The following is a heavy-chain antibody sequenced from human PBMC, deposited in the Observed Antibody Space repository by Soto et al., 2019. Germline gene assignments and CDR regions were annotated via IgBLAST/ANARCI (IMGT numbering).Heavy chain of an antibody. D-gene: IGHD3-3*01. V-gene: IGHV4-59*01. Sequence: SETLSLTCTVSGGSISSYYWSWIRQPPGKGLELIGYIYYSGSTIYNPSLKSRVTISVDTSKIQFSLKLSSVTAADTALYYCARGRFLEWLLRPDFDYWGQGTLVTVSS. CDR3: ARGRFLEWLLRPDFDY. CDR1: GGSISSYY. J-gene: IGHJ4*02. CDR2: IYYSGST.